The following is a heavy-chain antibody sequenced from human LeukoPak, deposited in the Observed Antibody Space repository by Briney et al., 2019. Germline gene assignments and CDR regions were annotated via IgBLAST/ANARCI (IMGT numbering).Heavy chain of an antibody. Sequence: GRSLRLSCAASGFTFDDYAMHWVRQAPGKGLEWVSGISWNSGSIGYADSVKGRFTISRDNAKNSLYLQMNSLRAEDTAVYYCARVSGDSGGYYYWGQGTLVTVSS. CDR1: GFTFDDYA. J-gene: IGHJ4*02. CDR3: ARVSGDSGGYYY. D-gene: IGHD3-22*01. CDR2: ISWNSGSI. V-gene: IGHV3-9*01.